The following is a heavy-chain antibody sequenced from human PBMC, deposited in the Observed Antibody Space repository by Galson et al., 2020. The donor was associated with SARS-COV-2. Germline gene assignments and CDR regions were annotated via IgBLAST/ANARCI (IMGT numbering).Heavy chain of an antibody. CDR2: INHSGST. V-gene: IGHV4-34*01. J-gene: IGHJ6*02. CDR3: ARGPFIAAAGTLYYYGMDV. CDR1: GGSFSGYY. D-gene: IGHD6-13*01. Sequence: SQTLSLTCAVYGGSFSGYYWSWIRQPPGKGLEWIGEINHSGSTNYNPSLKSRVTISVDTSKNQFSLKLSSVTAADTAVYYCARGPFIAAAGTLYYYGMDVWGQGTTVTVSS.